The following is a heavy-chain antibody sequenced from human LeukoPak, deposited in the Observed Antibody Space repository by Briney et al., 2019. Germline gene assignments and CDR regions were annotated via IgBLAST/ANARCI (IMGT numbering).Heavy chain of an antibody. CDR2: IIPIVGTT. D-gene: IGHD3-22*01. V-gene: IGHV1-69*13. J-gene: IGHJ4*02. CDR3: ARGGYYYDSSGYSHLPDY. CDR1: GGTFSSYA. Sequence: EASVKVSCKASGGTFSSYAISWVRQAPGQGLEWMGGIIPIVGTTNYAQMFQGRVTITADESTSTAYMEPSSLRSEDTAVYYCARGGYYYDSSGYSHLPDYWGQGTLVTVSA.